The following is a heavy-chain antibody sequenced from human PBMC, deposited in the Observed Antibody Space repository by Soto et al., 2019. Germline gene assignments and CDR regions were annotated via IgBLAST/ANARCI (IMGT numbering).Heavy chain of an antibody. CDR2: MAPNSGNT. CDR3: AGGGGFEQDYGY. D-gene: IGHD3-16*01. J-gene: IGHJ4*02. V-gene: IGHV1-8*01. CDR1: GYTFTSFD. Sequence: QVQLVQSGAEVKKPGASVKVSCKASGYTFTSFDINWVRQAPGQGLEWMGWMAPNSGNTGYAQKFEGRVTMTRNTSISTAYMALSSLGPEDTAVYYCAGGGGFEQDYGYWGQGTLVTVSS.